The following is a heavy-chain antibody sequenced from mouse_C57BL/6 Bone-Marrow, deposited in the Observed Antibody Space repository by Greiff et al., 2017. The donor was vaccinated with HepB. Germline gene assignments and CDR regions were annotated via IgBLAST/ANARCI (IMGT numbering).Heavy chain of an antibody. V-gene: IGHV7-1*01. D-gene: IGHD1-1*01. CDR1: GFTFSDFY. Sequence: EVQGVESGGGLVQSGRSLRLSCATSGFTFSDFYMEWVRQAPGKGLEWIAASRNKANDYTTEYSASVKGRFIVSRDTSQSILYLQMNALRAEDTAIYYCARDYYGDAMDYWGQGTSVTVSS. CDR3: ARDYYGDAMDY. J-gene: IGHJ4*01. CDR2: SRNKANDYTT.